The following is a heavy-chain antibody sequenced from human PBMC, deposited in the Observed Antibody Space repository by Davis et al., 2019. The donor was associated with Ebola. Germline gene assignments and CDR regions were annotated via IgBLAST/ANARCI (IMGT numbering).Heavy chain of an antibody. CDR2: ISYDGNNK. Sequence: PGGSLRLSCAASGFTFNAYGMHWVRQAPGKGLEWLALISYDGNNKYYADSVKGRFTVSRDNPKNTLYLQMNSLRAEDTAIYYCARPYNFETSGPDYWGQGTLVTVSS. J-gene: IGHJ4*02. CDR3: ARPYNFETSGPDY. CDR1: GFTFNAYG. D-gene: IGHD3-22*01. V-gene: IGHV3-30*03.